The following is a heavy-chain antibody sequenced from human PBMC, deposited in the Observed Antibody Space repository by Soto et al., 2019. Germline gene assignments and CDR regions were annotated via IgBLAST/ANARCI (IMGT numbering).Heavy chain of an antibody. D-gene: IGHD6-13*01. CDR3: ARSSSWLFDY. V-gene: IGHV3-30-3*01. CDR2: ISYDGSNK. Sequence: GGSLRLSCAASGFTLSSYAMHWVRQAPGKGLEWVAVISYDGSNKYYADSVKGRFTISRDNSKNTLYLQMNSLRAEDTAVYYCARSSSWLFDYWGQGTLVTVSS. CDR1: GFTLSSYA. J-gene: IGHJ4*02.